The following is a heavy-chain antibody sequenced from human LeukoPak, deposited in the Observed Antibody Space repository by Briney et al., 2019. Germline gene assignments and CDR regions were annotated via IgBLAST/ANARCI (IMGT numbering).Heavy chain of an antibody. D-gene: IGHD3-3*01. J-gene: IGHJ6*02. CDR2: INPNSGGT. CDR1: GYTFTGYY. Sequence: ASVKVSCKASGYTFTGYYMHWVRQAPGQGLEWMGRINPNSGGTNYAQKFQGRVTMTRDTSIGTAYMELSRLRSDDTAVYYCAREPVPRTTIFGVVPTDYYYYGMDVWGQGTTVTVSS. V-gene: IGHV1-2*06. CDR3: AREPVPRTTIFGVVPTDYYYYGMDV.